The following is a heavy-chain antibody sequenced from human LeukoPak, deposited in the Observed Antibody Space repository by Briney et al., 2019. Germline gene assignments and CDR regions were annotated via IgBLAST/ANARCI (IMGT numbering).Heavy chain of an antibody. Sequence: GASVKVSCKASGYTFTSYDINWVRQATGQGLEWMGWMNPNSGNTGYAQKFQGRVTMTRNTSISTAYMELSSLRSEDTAVYYCARGRGVTRGNYYYYYGMDVWGQGTTVTVSS. CDR1: GYTFTSYD. J-gene: IGHJ6*02. V-gene: IGHV1-8*01. CDR2: MNPNSGNT. D-gene: IGHD4-17*01. CDR3: ARGRGVTRGNYYYYYGMDV.